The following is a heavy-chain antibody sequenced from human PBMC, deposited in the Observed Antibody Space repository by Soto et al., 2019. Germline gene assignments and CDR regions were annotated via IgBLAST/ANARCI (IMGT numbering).Heavy chain of an antibody. V-gene: IGHV1-24*01. Sequence: ASVKVSCKVSGYTLTELSMHWVRQAPGKGLEWMGGFDPEDGETIYAQKFQGRVTMTEDTSTDTAYMELSSLRSEDTAVYYCATYTFAMISIENYYYYYMDAWGKGTTVTVSS. CDR3: ATYTFAMISIENYYYYYMDA. CDR2: FDPEDGET. D-gene: IGHD2-2*02. J-gene: IGHJ6*03. CDR1: GYTLTELS.